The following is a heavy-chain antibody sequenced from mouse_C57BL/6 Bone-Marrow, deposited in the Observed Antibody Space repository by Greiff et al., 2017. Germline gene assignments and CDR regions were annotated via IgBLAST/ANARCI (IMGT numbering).Heavy chain of an antibody. J-gene: IGHJ4*01. V-gene: IGHV1-69*01. CDR2: IDPSDSDT. Sequence: QVQLQQPGAELVMPGASVKLSCKASGYTFTSYWMHWVKQRPGRGLEWIGEIDPSDSDTNYNQKFKGKSTLTVDQSSSTAYMQLSSLTSDDAAVYYGARKGPSWRDYAMDYWGQGTLVTVSS. CDR3: ARKGPSWRDYAMDY. CDR1: GYTFTSYW.